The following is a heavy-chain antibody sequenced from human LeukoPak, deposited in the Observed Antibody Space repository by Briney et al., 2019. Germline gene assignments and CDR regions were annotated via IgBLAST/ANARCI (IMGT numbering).Heavy chain of an antibody. V-gene: IGHV1-2*02. J-gene: IGHJ4*02. CDR3: ARVLSGGIAVAGTFDY. CDR1: GYTFTGYY. Sequence: APVKVSCKASGYTFTGYYMHWVRQAPGQGLEWMGWINPNSGGTNYAQKFQGRVTMTRDTSISTAYMELSRLRSDDTAVYYCARVLSGGIAVAGTFDYWGQGALVTVSS. CDR2: INPNSGGT. D-gene: IGHD6-19*01.